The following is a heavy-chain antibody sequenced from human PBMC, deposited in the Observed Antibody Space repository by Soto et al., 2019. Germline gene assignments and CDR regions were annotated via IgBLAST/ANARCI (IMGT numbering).Heavy chain of an antibody. CDR3: ASDFGAGTTPSYYYGMHV. J-gene: IGHJ6*02. CDR2: ISYDGSNK. CDR1: GFTFSSYA. D-gene: IGHD1-7*01. Sequence: GSLRLSCAASGFTFSSYAMHWVRQAPGKGLEWVAVISYDGSNKYYADSVKGRFTIARDNSKNTLYLQMNSLRTEDTAVYYCASDFGAGTTPSYYYGMHVWGQGTTVTVSS. V-gene: IGHV3-30-3*01.